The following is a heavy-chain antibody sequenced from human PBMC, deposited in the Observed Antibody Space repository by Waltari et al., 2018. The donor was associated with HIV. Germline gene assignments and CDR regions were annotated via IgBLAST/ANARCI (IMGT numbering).Heavy chain of an antibody. CDR3: ARGAIYSSGPFDAFDV. CDR1: GFTFSNYW. D-gene: IGHD3-22*01. V-gene: IGHV3-7*03. J-gene: IGHJ3*01. Sequence: VQSGGGLVQRGGSRRLACVGSGFTFSNYWMRWVREPPGTGLEWLGNRKEDGGGEYYLDAMKGRFTANRDNGKEAIYLQMDNLRVEDTATYDCARGAIYSSGPFDAFDVWGPGTLVVVSS. CDR2: RKEDGGGE.